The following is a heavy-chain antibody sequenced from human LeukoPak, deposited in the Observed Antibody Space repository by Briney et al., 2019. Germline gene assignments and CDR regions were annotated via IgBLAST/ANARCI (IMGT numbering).Heavy chain of an antibody. V-gene: IGHV3-23*01. J-gene: IGHJ4*02. CDR2: ISGSGGST. CDR1: GFTFSSYA. Sequence: GGSLRLSCAASGFTFSSYAMSWVRQAPGKGLEWVSAISGSGGSTYYADSVRGRFTISRDNSKNTLYLQMYSLRAEDTAVYYCAKEGIVLMVYATDFDYWGQGTLVTVSS. CDR3: AKEGIVLMVYATDFDY. D-gene: IGHD2-8*01.